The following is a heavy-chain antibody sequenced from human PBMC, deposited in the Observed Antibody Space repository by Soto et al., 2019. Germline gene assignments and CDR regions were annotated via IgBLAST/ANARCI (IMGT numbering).Heavy chain of an antibody. CDR1: GFTFSSYW. D-gene: IGHD2-15*01. CDR3: ARGIKYFSGGSCQKWFDP. J-gene: IGHJ5*02. CDR2: INSDGSST. V-gene: IGHV3-74*01. Sequence: GGSLRLSCAASGFTFSSYWMHWVRQAPGKGLVWVSRINSDGSSTSYADSVKGRFTISRDNAKNTLYLQMNSLRAEDTAVYYCARGIKYFSGGSCQKWFDPWGQGTLVTVSS.